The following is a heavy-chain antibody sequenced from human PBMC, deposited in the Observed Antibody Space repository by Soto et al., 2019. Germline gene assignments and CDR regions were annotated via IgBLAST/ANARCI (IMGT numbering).Heavy chain of an antibody. CDR1: GFTFSDHY. V-gene: IGHV3-72*01. Sequence: EVQLVESGGGLVQPGGSLRLSCAASGFTFSDHYMDWVRQAPGKGLEWVGRIRNKANSYTTEYAASVKGRFTVSRDDSKNSLYLQMNSLKTEDTAVYYCARVRSSSWGVDAFDFWGQGTMVTVSS. CDR3: ARVRSSSWGVDAFDF. J-gene: IGHJ3*01. D-gene: IGHD6-13*01. CDR2: IRNKANSYTT.